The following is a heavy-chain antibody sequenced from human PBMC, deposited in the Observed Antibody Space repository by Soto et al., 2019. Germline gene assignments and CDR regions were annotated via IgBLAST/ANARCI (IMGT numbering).Heavy chain of an antibody. CDR2: IYYSGST. D-gene: IGHD2-2*01. CDR1: GGSISSYY. V-gene: IGHV4-59*08. CDR3: ARHSSLPAARGYWYFDL. J-gene: IGHJ2*01. Sequence: QVQLQESGPGLVKPSETLSLTCTVSGGSISSYYWSWIRQPPGKGLEWIGYIYYSGSTNYNPSLKGRVTISVDTSNNQSSLKLSSVPAADTAVYYCARHSSLPAARGYWYFDLWGRGTLVTVSS.